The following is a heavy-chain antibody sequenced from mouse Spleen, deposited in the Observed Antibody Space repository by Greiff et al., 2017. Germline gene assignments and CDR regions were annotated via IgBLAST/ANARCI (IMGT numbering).Heavy chain of an antibody. D-gene: IGHD2-1*01. J-gene: IGHJ2*01. Sequence: VQLQQPGAELVMPGASVKLSCKASGYTFTSYWMHWVKQRPGQGLEWIGEIDPSDSYTNYNQKFKGKATLTVDKSSSTAYMQLSSLTSEDSAVYYCARKGHGNYLYYFDYWGQGTTLTVSS. CDR2: IDPSDSYT. CDR3: ARKGHGNYLYYFDY. CDR1: GYTFTSYW. V-gene: IGHV1-69*01.